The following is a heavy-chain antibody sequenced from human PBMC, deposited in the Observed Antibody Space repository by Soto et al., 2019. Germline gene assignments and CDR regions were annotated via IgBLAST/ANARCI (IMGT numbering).Heavy chain of an antibody. D-gene: IGHD4-17*01. J-gene: IGHJ3*02. V-gene: IGHV3-53*02. Sequence: EVQLVETGGGLIQPGGSLRLSCAASGFTVSSNYMSWVRQAPGKGLEWVSVIYSGGSTYYADSVKGRFTISRDNSKNTLYLQMNSLRAEDTAVYYCARVRDYGGNSDAFDIWGQGTMVTVSS. CDR3: ARVRDYGGNSDAFDI. CDR1: GFTVSSNY. CDR2: IYSGGST.